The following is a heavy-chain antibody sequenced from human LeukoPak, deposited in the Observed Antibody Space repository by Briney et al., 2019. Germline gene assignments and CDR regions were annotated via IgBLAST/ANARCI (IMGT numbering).Heavy chain of an antibody. CDR1: GCRFISYW. V-gene: IGHV5-51*01. D-gene: IGHD3-10*01. J-gene: IGHJ4*02. CDR3: ARLGGYGSGSPDFDY. CDR2: IYPGVSDT. Sequence: GGALQISCKGSGCRFISYWMGWGRQMPGKGLEGMGIIYPGVSDTRYSPSFQAQVTISADQSISTAYLQWSSLKASDPAMYYCARLGGYGSGSPDFDYWGQGTLVTVSS.